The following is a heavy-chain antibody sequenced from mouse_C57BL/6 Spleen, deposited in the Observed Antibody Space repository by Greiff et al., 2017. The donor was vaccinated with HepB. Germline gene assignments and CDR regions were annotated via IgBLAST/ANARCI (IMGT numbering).Heavy chain of an antibody. Sequence: EVMLVESGGGLVQPGGSLKLSCAASGFTFSDYYMYWVRQTPEKRLEWVAYISNGGGSTYYPDTVKGRFTISRDNAKNTLYLQMSRLKSEDTAMYYCARLYDYDYFDYWGQGTTLTVSS. J-gene: IGHJ2*01. CDR3: ARLYDYDYFDY. V-gene: IGHV5-12*01. CDR2: ISNGGGST. CDR1: GFTFSDYY. D-gene: IGHD2-4*01.